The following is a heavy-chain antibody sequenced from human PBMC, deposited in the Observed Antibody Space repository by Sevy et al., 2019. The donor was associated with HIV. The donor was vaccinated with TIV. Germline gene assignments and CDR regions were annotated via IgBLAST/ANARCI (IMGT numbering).Heavy chain of an antibody. CDR2: ISGSGGNT. J-gene: IGHJ4*02. CDR3: AKDRGDYGALNDY. D-gene: IGHD4-17*01. V-gene: IGHV3-23*01. CDR1: GFTFSSYA. Sequence: GGSLRLSCAASGFTFSSYAMSWVRQAPGKGLEWVSAISGSGGNTYYADSVKGRFTISRDNSKNTLYLQMNSLRAEDMAVYYCAKDRGDYGALNDYWGQGALVTVSS.